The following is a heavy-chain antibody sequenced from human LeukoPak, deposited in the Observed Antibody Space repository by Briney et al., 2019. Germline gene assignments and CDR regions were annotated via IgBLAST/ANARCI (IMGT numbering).Heavy chain of an antibody. V-gene: IGHV4-34*01. D-gene: IGHD4-17*01. CDR3: ARGGIPLRQNRLDP. CDR2: INHSGST. Sequence: SETLSLTCAVYGGSFSGYYWSWIREPPGKGLEWIGEINHSGSTNYNPSLKSRVTISVDTSKNQFSLKLSPVTPADTAVYYCARGGIPLRQNRLDPWGQGTLLTVPS. CDR1: GGSFSGYY. J-gene: IGHJ5*02.